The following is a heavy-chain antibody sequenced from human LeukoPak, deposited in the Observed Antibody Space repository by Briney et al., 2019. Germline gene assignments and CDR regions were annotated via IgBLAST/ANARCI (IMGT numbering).Heavy chain of an antibody. CDR3: ARSKANSDLRYFDWLLLPPLEN. V-gene: IGHV1-69*13. J-gene: IGHJ4*02. Sequence: GASVKVSCKASGGTFISYAISWVRQAPGQGLEWMGGIIPIFGTANYAQKFQGRVTITADESTSTAYMELSSLRSEDTAVYYCARSKANSDLRYFDWLLLPPLENWGRGTLVTVSS. D-gene: IGHD3-9*01. CDR1: GGTFISYA. CDR2: IIPIFGTA.